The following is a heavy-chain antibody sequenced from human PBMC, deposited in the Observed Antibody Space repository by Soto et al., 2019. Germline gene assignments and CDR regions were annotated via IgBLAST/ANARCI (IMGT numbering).Heavy chain of an antibody. CDR2: INHSGST. CDR1: GGSFSGYY. V-gene: IGHV4-34*01. J-gene: IGHJ4*02. Sequence: QVQLQQWGAGLLKPSETLSLTCAVYGGSFSGYYWSWIRQPPGKGLEWIGEINHSGSTNYNPSLKSRVTISVDTSKNQFSLKLSSVTAADTAVDYCARGFGSSWYGYWGQGTLVTVSS. D-gene: IGHD6-13*01. CDR3: ARGFGSSWYGY.